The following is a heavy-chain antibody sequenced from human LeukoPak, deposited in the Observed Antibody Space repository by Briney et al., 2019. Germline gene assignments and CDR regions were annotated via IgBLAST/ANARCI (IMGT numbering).Heavy chain of an antibody. CDR3: AKGRYSSGWYSFDY. CDR1: GFTFDDYA. CDR2: ISWNSGCI. D-gene: IGHD6-19*01. J-gene: IGHJ4*02. V-gene: IGHV3-9*03. Sequence: PGRSLRLSCAASGFTFDDYAMHWVRQAPGKGLEWVSGISWNSGCIGYADSVKGRFTISRDNAKNSLYLQMNSLRAEDMALYYCAKGRYSSGWYSFDYWGQGTLVTVSS.